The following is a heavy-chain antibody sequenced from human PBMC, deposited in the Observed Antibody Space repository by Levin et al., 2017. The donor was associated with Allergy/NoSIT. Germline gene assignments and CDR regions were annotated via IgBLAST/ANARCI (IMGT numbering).Heavy chain of an antibody. CDR3: ASPIRRGSSGWYPPYYYMDV. D-gene: IGHD6-19*01. CDR1: GGSISSSSYY. J-gene: IGHJ6*03. Sequence: GSLRLSCTVSGGSISSSSYYWGWIRQPPGKGLEWIGSIYYSGSTYYNPSLKSRVTISVDTSKNQFSLKLSSVTAADTAVYYCASPIRRGSSGWYPPYYYMDVWGKGTTVTVSS. V-gene: IGHV4-39*01. CDR2: IYYSGST.